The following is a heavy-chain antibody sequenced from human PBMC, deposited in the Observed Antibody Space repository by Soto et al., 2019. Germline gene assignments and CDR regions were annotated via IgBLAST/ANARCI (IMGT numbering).Heavy chain of an antibody. D-gene: IGHD3-10*01. CDR2: ISGSGGST. CDR3: ANRNDYGSGSDSPFDH. Sequence: EVQLLESGGGLVQPGGSLRLSCAASGFTFSSYGMSWVRQAPGKGLEWVSSISGSGGSTYYADSVKGRFTISRDNSKNTLYLQMSSLRAEDTAVYYCANRNDYGSGSDSPFDHWGQGTLVTVSS. V-gene: IGHV3-23*01. J-gene: IGHJ4*02. CDR1: GFTFSSYG.